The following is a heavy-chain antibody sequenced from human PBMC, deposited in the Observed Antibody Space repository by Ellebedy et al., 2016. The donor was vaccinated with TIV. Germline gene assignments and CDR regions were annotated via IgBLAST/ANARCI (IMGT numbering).Heavy chain of an antibody. D-gene: IGHD1-1*01. CDR2: FKTDGSDP. V-gene: IGHV3-74*01. CDR3: ARVYNAGLDY. CDR1: GFTFSSHW. Sequence: GESLKISCAASGFTFSSHWMHWVRQAPGKGLEWVARFKTDGSDPNYAGYLKGRFIISGDNAKKTLYLQMNSLRVEDTAVYYCARVYNAGLDYWGQGTLVTVSS. J-gene: IGHJ4*02.